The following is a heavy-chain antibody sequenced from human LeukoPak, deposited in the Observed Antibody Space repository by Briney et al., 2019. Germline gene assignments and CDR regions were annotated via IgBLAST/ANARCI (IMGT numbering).Heavy chain of an antibody. CDR1: GGSISSYY. CDR2: IYYSGST. V-gene: IGHV4-59*01. D-gene: IGHD1-26*01. CDR3: VRDRELTY. Sequence: SETLSLTCTVSGGSISSYYWSWIRQPPGKGLEWIGYIYYSGSTNYNPSLKSRVTISVDTSKNQFSLKLSSVTAADTAVYYCVRDRELTYWSQGTLVTISS. J-gene: IGHJ4*02.